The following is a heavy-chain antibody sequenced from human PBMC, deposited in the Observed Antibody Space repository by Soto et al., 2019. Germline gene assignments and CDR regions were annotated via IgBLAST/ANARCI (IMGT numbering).Heavy chain of an antibody. V-gene: IGHV4-34*01. J-gene: IGHJ4*02. Sequence: PSETLSLTCAVYGGSFSGYYWSWIRQPPGKGLEWIGEINHSGSTNYNPSLKSRVTISVDTSKNQFSLKLSSVTAADTAVYYCARDYSSSSFDYWGQGTLVTV. CDR3: ARDYSSSSFDY. CDR1: GGSFSGYY. D-gene: IGHD6-13*01. CDR2: INHSGST.